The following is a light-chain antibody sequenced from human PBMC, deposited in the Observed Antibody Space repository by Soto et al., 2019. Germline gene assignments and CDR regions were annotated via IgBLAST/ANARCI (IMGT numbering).Light chain of an antibody. J-gene: IGKJ4*01. CDR1: QSVGTNY. V-gene: IGKV3-20*01. CDR3: QQYGSTPLA. Sequence: EIVLTQSPGTLSLSPGARATLSCRASQSVGTNYLAWYQQKPGQAPRFLIYDASNRATGLPDRFSGSGSGTDFALSISRLEPEDFAVYYCQQYGSTPLAFGGGTKVVIK. CDR2: DAS.